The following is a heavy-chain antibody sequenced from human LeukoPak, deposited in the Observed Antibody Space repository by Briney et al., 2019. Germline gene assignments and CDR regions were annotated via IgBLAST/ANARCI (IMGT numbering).Heavy chain of an antibody. J-gene: IGHJ4*02. CDR2: ISYDGSNK. V-gene: IGHV3-30-3*01. CDR1: GFTFSSYA. D-gene: IGHD6-6*01. CDR3: AREGQLVVVDY. Sequence: PGGSLRLSCAASGFTFSSYAMHWVRQAPGKGLEWVAVISYDGSNKYYADSAKGRFTISRDNSKNTLYLQMNSLRAEDTAVYYCAREGQLVVVDYWGQGTLVTVSS.